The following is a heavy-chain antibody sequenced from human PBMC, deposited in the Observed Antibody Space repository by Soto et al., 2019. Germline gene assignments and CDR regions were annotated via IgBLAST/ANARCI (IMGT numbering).Heavy chain of an antibody. CDR1: GFTFGDYA. D-gene: IGHD1-26*01. V-gene: IGHV3-49*04. Sequence: GGSLRLSCTASGFTFGDYAMSWVRQAPGKGLEWVGFIRSKAYGGTTEYAASVKGRFTISRDDSKSIAYLQMNSLKTEDTAVYYCTREVEVWELLYYGMDVWGQGTTVTVSS. CDR3: TREVEVWELLYYGMDV. CDR2: IRSKAYGGTT. J-gene: IGHJ6*02.